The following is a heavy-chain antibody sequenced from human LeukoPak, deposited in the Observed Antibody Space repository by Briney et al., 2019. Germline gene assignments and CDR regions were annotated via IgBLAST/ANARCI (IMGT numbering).Heavy chain of an antibody. Sequence: SETLSHTCNVSVGSISGYYWSWLRQPPGKGLEWIGYIYYSGSTNYNPSLKSRVTISVDTSKNQFSLKLSSVTATDTAVYYCARHSPDSSGYLLDYWGQGALVTVSS. CDR3: ARHSPDSSGYLLDY. CDR1: VGSISGYY. J-gene: IGHJ4*02. V-gene: IGHV4-59*08. CDR2: IYYSGST. D-gene: IGHD3-22*01.